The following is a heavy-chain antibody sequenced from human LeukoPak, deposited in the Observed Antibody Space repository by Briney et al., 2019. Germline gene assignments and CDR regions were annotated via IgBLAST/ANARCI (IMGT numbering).Heavy chain of an antibody. V-gene: IGHV1-3*01. Sequence: ASVKVSCKASGYTFTSYAMHWVRQAPGQRLEWMGWINAGNGNTKYSQKFQGRVTITRDTSASTAYMELSSLRSEDTAVYYCARRKAVAGTVLDYWGQRTLVTVSS. CDR3: ARRKAVAGTVLDY. J-gene: IGHJ4*02. D-gene: IGHD6-19*01. CDR1: GYTFTSYA. CDR2: INAGNGNT.